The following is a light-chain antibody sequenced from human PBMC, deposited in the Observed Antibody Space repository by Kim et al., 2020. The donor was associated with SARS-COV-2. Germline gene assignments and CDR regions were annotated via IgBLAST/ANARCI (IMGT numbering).Light chain of an antibody. CDR1: RDITKY. Sequence: ASVGDRVTITCQASRDITKYLNWYQQRSGKAPKLLIYDVSNMETGVPSRFSGTGSGTNFNLIISSLQPEDIGTYYCQQYDDFPYTFGQGTKLEI. CDR3: QQYDDFPYT. CDR2: DVS. J-gene: IGKJ2*01. V-gene: IGKV1-33*01.